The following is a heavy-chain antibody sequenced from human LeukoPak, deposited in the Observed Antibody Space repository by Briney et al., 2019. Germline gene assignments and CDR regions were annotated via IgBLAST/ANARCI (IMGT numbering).Heavy chain of an antibody. CDR2: ISAYNGNT. CDR1: GYTFTSYG. J-gene: IGHJ5*02. Sequence: ASVKVSCKASGYTFTSYGITWVRQAPGQGLEWMGWISAYNGNTNYAQKIQGRVTMTTDTSTSTAYMELRSLRSEDMAVYYCARGAKFRSYGSGTYSTSLPFDPWGQGTLVTVSS. CDR3: ARGAKFRSYGSGTYSTSLPFDP. V-gene: IGHV1-18*03. D-gene: IGHD3-10*01.